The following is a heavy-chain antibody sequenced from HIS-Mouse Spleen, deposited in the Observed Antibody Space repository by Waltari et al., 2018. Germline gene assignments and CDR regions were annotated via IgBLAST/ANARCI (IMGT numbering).Heavy chain of an antibody. J-gene: IGHJ4*02. V-gene: IGHV4-38-2*02. CDR2: IYHSGGT. CDR1: GYSISSGYY. CDR3: ARDTGYSSGWYFDY. D-gene: IGHD6-19*01. Sequence: QVQLQESGPGLVKPSETLSLTCTVPGYSISSGYYWGWIRQPPGKGLEWIGSIYHSGGTYYNPSLKSRVTISVDTSKNQFSLKLSSVTAADTAVYYCARDTGYSSGWYFDYWGQGTLVTVSS.